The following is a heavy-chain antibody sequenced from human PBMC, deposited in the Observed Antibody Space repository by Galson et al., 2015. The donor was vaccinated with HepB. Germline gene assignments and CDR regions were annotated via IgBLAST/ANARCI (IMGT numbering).Heavy chain of an antibody. CDR2: IIPILGIA. CDR1: GYTFTSYG. V-gene: IGHV1-69*04. J-gene: IGHJ4*02. CDR3: ARGRCSSTSCYYYFDY. Sequence: SVKVSCKASGYTFTSYGISWVRQAPGQGLEWMGRIIPILGIANYAQKFQGRVTITADKSTSTAYMELSSLRSEDTAVYYCARGRCSSTSCYYYFDYWGQGTLVTVSS. D-gene: IGHD2-2*01.